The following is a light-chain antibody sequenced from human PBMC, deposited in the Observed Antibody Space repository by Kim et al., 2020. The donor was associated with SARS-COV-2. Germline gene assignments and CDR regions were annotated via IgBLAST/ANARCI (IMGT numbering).Light chain of an antibody. CDR2: DAA. CDR1: QSVSSY. Sequence: LSQGQRATLSCRASQSVSSYLAWYQHKPGQAPRLLIRDAATRAAGIPARFSGSGSGTDFTLTISSLEPEDFAIYYCQQGDNWPLSFGGGTKVDIK. V-gene: IGKV3-11*01. J-gene: IGKJ4*01. CDR3: QQGDNWPLS.